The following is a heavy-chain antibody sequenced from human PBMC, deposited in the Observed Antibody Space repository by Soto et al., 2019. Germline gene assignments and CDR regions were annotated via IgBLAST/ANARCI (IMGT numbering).Heavy chain of an antibody. CDR1: GFTFSTYS. J-gene: IGHJ4*02. CDR2: ISGSGNYT. Sequence: GGSLRLSCAASGFTFSTYSMNWVREAPGKGLEWVSSISGSGNYTHYADFLRGRFTISRDNAKTSLYLQMNSLRAEDTAVYYCAREGINNYNEYYFDSWGQGTVVTVSS. CDR3: AREGINNYNEYYFDS. V-gene: IGHV3-21*01. D-gene: IGHD4-4*01.